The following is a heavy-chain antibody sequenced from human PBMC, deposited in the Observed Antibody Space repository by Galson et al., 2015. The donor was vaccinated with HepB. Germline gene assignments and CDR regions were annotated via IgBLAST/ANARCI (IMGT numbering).Heavy chain of an antibody. V-gene: IGHV5-10-1*01. CDR2: IDPSDSYT. Sequence: QSGAEVKKPGESLRISCAGSGYIFTNYWINWVRHMPGKGLEWMGRIDPSDSYTNYRPSFQGHVTISVDKSANTAYLQWVSLRASDTAMYYCARHRGEGPNDYSTIRDNYFDYWGQGTLVTVSS. CDR1: GYIFTNYW. J-gene: IGHJ4*02. D-gene: IGHD4-11*01. CDR3: ARHRGEGPNDYSTIRDNYFDY.